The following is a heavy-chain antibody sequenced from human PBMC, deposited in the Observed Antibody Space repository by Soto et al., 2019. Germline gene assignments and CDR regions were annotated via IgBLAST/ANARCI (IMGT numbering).Heavy chain of an antibody. CDR3: ARQLPTAIRGGGYYYSYGMDV. CDR2: ISSAGSST. J-gene: IGHJ6*02. Sequence: VGSLRLSCAASGFTLRTYWMHWVRQAPGKGLVWVSRISSAGSSTSYADSVKGRFTISRDNAKNTLYLQMNSLRAEDTAVYYCARQLPTAIRGGGYYYSYGMDVWGQGTTVTVSS. CDR1: GFTLRTYW. D-gene: IGHD2-2*02. V-gene: IGHV3-74*01.